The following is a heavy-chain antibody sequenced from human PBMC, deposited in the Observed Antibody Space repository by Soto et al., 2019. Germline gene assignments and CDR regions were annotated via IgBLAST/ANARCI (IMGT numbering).Heavy chain of an antibody. CDR3: ARVHIVPAGNWFDP. D-gene: IGHD2-2*01. CDR2: IYYSGST. CDR1: GGSVSSGSYY. J-gene: IGHJ5*02. V-gene: IGHV4-61*01. Sequence: SETLSLTCTVSGGSVSSGSYYWSWIRQPPGKGLEWIGYIYYSGSTNYNPSLKSRVTISVDTSKNQFSLKLSSVTAADTAVYYCARVHIVPAGNWFDPWGQGTLVTVSS.